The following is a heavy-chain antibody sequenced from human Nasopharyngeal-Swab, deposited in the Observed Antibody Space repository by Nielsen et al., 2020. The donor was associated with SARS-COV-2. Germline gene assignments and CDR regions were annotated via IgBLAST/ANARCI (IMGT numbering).Heavy chain of an antibody. CDR2: INAGNGNT. V-gene: IGHV1-3*01. Sequence: ASVKVSCKASGYTFTSYAMHWVRQAPGQRLEWMRWINAGNGNTKYSQKFQGRVTITRDTSASTAYMELSSLRSEDTAVYYCARDLAGSSSDFDYWGQGTLVTVSS. CDR1: GYTFTSYA. D-gene: IGHD6-6*01. J-gene: IGHJ4*02. CDR3: ARDLAGSSSDFDY.